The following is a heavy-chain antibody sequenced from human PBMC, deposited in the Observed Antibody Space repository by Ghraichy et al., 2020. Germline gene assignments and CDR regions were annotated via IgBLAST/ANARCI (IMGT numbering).Heavy chain of an antibody. Sequence: SQTLSLTCAVSGGSISSGGYSWSWIRQPPGKGLEWIGYIYYSGSTYYNPSLKSRVTISVDTSKNQFSLKLSSVTAADTAVYYCARGNCGGDCYPPYYYYYYGMDVWGQGTTVTVSS. J-gene: IGHJ6*02. CDR2: IYYSGST. CDR1: GGSISSGGYS. V-gene: IGHV4-30-4*07. D-gene: IGHD2-21*02. CDR3: ARGNCGGDCYPPYYYYYYGMDV.